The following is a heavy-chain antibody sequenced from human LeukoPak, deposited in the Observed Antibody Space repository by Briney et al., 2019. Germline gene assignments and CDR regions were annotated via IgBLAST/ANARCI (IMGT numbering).Heavy chain of an antibody. CDR3: ARGEGSGDERDYYYYYMDV. Sequence: SVKVSCKASGGTFSSYAISWVRQAPGQGLEWMGGIIPIFGTANYAKKFQGRVTITTDESTSTAYMELSSLRSEDTAVYYCARGEGSGDERDYYYYYMDVWGKGTTVTVSS. J-gene: IGHJ6*03. V-gene: IGHV1-69*05. D-gene: IGHD5-12*01. CDR1: GGTFSSYA. CDR2: IIPIFGTA.